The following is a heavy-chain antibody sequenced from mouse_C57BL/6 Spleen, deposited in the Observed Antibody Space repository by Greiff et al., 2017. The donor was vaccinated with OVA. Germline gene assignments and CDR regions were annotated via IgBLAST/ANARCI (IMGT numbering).Heavy chain of an antibody. V-gene: IGHV1-82*01. D-gene: IGHD2-3*01. Sequence: QVQLQQSGPELVKPGASVKISCKASGYAFSSSWMNWVKQRPGKGLEWIGRIYPGDGDTNYNGKFKGKATLTADKSSSTAYMQLSSLTSEDSAVYFCARYGDGYFPYYAMDYWGQGTSVTVSS. CDR2: IYPGDGDT. CDR1: GYAFSSSW. J-gene: IGHJ4*01. CDR3: ARYGDGYFPYYAMDY.